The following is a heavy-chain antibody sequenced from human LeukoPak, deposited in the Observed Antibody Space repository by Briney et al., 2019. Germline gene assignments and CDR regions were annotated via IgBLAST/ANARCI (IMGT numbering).Heavy chain of an antibody. J-gene: IGHJ4*02. D-gene: IGHD6-13*01. Sequence: SETLSLTCAVYGGSFSGYYWSWIRHPPGKGREWIGEINHSGSTNYNPSLKSRVTISVDTSKKQFSLKLSSVTAADTAVYYCAVGAAANWGQGTLVTVSS. CDR3: AVGAAAN. CDR2: INHSGST. V-gene: IGHV4-34*01. CDR1: GGSFSGYY.